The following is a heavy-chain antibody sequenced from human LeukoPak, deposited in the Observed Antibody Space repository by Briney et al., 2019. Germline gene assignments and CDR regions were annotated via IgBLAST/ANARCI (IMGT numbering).Heavy chain of an antibody. V-gene: IGHV4-39*07. Sequence: SETLSLTCTVSGGSISSSSYYWGWIRQPPGKGLEWIGSIYYSGSTYYNPSLKSRVTISVDTSKNQFSLKLSSVTAADTAVYYCARAGYSGYHFDYWGQGTLVTVSS. CDR1: GGSISSSSYY. CDR2: IYYSGST. CDR3: ARAGYSGYHFDY. D-gene: IGHD5-12*01. J-gene: IGHJ4*02.